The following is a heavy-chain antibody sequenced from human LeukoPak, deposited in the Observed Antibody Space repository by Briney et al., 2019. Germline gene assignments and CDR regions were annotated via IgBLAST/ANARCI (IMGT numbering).Heavy chain of an antibody. CDR3: ARDAPDPRLGYCSSSSCYLPDY. D-gene: IGHD2-2*01. V-gene: IGHV3-30-3*01. Sequence: PGGSLRLSCAASGFTFSSYAMHWVRQAPGKGLEWVAVISYDGSNKYHADFVKGRFTISRDNSKNTLYLQMNSLRAEDTAVYYCARDAPDPRLGYCSSSSCYLPDYWGRGTLVTVSS. CDR2: ISYDGSNK. CDR1: GFTFSSYA. J-gene: IGHJ4*02.